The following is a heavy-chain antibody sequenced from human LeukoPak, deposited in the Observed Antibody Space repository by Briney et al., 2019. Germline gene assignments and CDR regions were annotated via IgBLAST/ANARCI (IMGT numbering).Heavy chain of an antibody. D-gene: IGHD1-26*01. CDR2: ISATGYST. Sequence: PGGSLRLSCAASRFTFSAYGMGWVRQAPGKGLEWVSGISATGYSTYYADSVKGRFTISRDNAKNTLYLQMNSLRAEDTAVYYCARVGASVGATDYWGQGTLVTVSS. CDR3: ARVGASVGATDY. J-gene: IGHJ4*02. V-gene: IGHV3-23*01. CDR1: RFTFSAYG.